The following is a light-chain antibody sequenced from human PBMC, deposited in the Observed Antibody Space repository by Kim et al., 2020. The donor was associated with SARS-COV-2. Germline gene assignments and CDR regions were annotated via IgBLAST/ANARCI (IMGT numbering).Light chain of an antibody. Sequence: SSELTQDPAVFVALGQTVMVTCQGDSLRSYYASWYQQKPGQAPVLLVYGENNRLSGIPDRFSGFSSGNTASLTIIGAQAVDEADYYCNSRDISGNHLLFGGGRKL. CDR3: NSRDISGNHLL. J-gene: IGLJ2*01. CDR2: GEN. V-gene: IGLV3-19*01. CDR1: SLRSYY.